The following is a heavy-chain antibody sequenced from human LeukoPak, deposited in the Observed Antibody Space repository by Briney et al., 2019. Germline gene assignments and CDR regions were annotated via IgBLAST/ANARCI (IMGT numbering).Heavy chain of an antibody. CDR3: ARDRPLTKMATLTWYFDL. CDR1: GFTFSSYW. D-gene: IGHD5-24*01. J-gene: IGHJ2*01. V-gene: IGHV3-74*01. CDR2: INSDGSST. Sequence: GGSPRLSCAASGFTFSSYWMHWVRQAPGKGLVWVSRINSDGSSTSYADSVKGRFTISRDNAKNTLYLQMNSLRAEDTAVYYCARDRPLTKMATLTWYFDLWGRGTLVTVSS.